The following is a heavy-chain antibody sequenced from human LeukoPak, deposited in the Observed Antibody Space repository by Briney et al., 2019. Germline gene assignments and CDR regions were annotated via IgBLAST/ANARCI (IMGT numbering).Heavy chain of an antibody. CDR2: IYHSGST. D-gene: IGHD3-3*02. J-gene: IGHJ4*02. CDR3: SRISQAGGEVY. V-gene: IGHV4-4*02. Sequence: SETLSLTCAVSGGSISSSNWWSWVRQPPGKGLEWIGEIYHSGSTNYNPSLKSRVTISVDKSKNQFSLKLSSVTAADTAVDYGSRISQAGGEVYWGQGTLVTVSS. CDR1: GGSISSSNW.